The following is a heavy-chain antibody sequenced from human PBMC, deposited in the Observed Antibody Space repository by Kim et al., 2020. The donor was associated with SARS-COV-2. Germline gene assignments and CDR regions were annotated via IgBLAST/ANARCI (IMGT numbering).Heavy chain of an antibody. Sequence: KGRFTIARDNSKNTLYLQMNSRRAEDTAVYYCARDCRDGYNVAWAPNFDYWGQGTLVTVSS. D-gene: IGHD5-12*01. CDR3: ARDCRDGYNVAWAPNFDY. J-gene: IGHJ4*02. V-gene: IGHV3-30*07.